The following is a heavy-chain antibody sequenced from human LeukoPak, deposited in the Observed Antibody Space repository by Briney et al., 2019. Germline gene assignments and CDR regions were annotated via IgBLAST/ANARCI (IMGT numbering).Heavy chain of an antibody. CDR3: TPYYYDSSGYSDY. J-gene: IGHJ4*02. Sequence: GGSLRLSCTGSGFTFGDYSMTWVRQAPGKGLAWVGSIRSKSYGERTEYAASVKGRFTISRDDSKSIAYLQMNSLKTEDTAVYYCTPYYYDSSGYSDYWGQGTLVTVSS. CDR2: IRSKSYGERT. CDR1: GFTFGDYS. D-gene: IGHD3-22*01. V-gene: IGHV3-49*04.